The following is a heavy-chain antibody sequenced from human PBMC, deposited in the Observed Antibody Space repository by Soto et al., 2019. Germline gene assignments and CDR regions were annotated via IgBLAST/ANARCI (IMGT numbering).Heavy chain of an antibody. V-gene: IGHV3-23*01. CDR1: GIEFSNYA. J-gene: IGHJ4*02. CDR2: SSASGRSR. CDR3: AKDGNWLDVYFDV. Sequence: PGGSLRRSCVASGIEFSNYAMSWVRQAPGKGLEWVSISSASGRSRYHADPVKGRFTISRDNSKNTLYLHMTNLRAEDTAVYYCAKDGNWLDVYFDVWGQGTPVTVSS. D-gene: IGHD6-19*01.